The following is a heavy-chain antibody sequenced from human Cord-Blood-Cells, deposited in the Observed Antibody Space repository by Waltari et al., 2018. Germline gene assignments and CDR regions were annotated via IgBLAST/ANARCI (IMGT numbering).Heavy chain of an antibody. D-gene: IGHD3-22*01. CDR3: ARGGRITMIVVVKKAFDY. V-gene: IGHV4-34*01. CDR1: GGSFSGYY. Sequence: QVQLQQWGAGLLKPSETLSLTCAVYGGSFSGYYWRWIRQPPGEGMEWIGEINHSGSTNYNPDLKSRVTISVDPSKNQFSLKLSSVTAADTAVDYCARGGRITMIVVVKKAFDYWGQGTLVTVSS. J-gene: IGHJ4*02. CDR2: INHSGST.